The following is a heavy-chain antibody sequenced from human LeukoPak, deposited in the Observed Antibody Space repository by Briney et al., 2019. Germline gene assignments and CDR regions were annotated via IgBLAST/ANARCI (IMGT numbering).Heavy chain of an antibody. CDR1: GGSVSNSLNY. D-gene: IGHD3-9*01. CDR3: ARLSKGRYFDYIFDY. J-gene: IGHJ4*02. V-gene: IGHV4-39*01. Sequence: SETLSLTCTVSGGSVSNSLNYWGWIRQPPGKGLEWIGNTFYTGSTYSNPTLKSRVTMSVDTSKNQFSLKLSSVTAADTAVYYCARLSKGRYFDYIFDYWGRGTLLTVSS. CDR2: TFYTGST.